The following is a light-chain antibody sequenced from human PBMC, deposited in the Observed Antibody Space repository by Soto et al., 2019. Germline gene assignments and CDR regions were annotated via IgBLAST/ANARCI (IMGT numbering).Light chain of an antibody. V-gene: IGKV1D-12*01. CDR3: QLTNSFIPST. Sequence: DIQMTQSPSSVSASVGDRVTITCRSSQGISSYLAWYQQKPGKAPKLLIYTASTLQRGVPSRFSGSGSGTDFTLTISSLQPEDFATNFRQLTNSFIPSTFGGGTKVKIK. J-gene: IGKJ4*01. CDR2: TAS. CDR1: QGISSY.